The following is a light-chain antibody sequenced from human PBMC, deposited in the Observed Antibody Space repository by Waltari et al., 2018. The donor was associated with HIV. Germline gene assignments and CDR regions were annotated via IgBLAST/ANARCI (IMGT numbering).Light chain of an antibody. J-gene: IGKJ3*01. CDR2: TSS. CDR3: QQTYDTPFT. CDR1: QGISSY. V-gene: IGKV1-39*01. Sequence: IQMTQSPSSLSASVGDRVTITCRASQGISSYLNWYRQKPGKAPELLIYTSSSLQSGVPSRLSGSGSGTDFTLTISSLQPEDFATYSCQQTYDTPFTFGPGTMVDIK.